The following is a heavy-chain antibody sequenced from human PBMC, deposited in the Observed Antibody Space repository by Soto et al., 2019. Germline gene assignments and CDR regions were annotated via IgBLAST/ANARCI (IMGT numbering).Heavy chain of an antibody. CDR3: AKDMAMVRGVITHFDY. J-gene: IGHJ4*02. Sequence: GGSLRLSCTVSEFTFSDYWMHWVRQAPGKGLVWVSRINTDGTTTNYADSVKGRFTISRDNAKNTLYLQMNSLRAEDTAVYYCAKDMAMVRGVITHFDYWGQGTLVTVSS. CDR1: EFTFSDYW. D-gene: IGHD3-10*01. V-gene: IGHV3-74*01. CDR2: INTDGTTT.